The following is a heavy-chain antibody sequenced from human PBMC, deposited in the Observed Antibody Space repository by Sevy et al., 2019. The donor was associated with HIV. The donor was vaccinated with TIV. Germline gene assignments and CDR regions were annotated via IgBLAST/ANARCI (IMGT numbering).Heavy chain of an antibody. J-gene: IGHJ4*02. CDR3: ARGSLYSSGWSESLDY. CDR2: IWYDGSNK. V-gene: IGHV3-33*01. CDR1: GFTFGTYG. D-gene: IGHD6-19*01. Sequence: GGSLRLSCVASGFTFGTYGMDWVRQAPGKGLEWVAVIWYDGSNKYYGDSVKGRFTISRDNSKNTLYLQMNSLRAEDTAMYYCARGSLYSSGWSESLDYWGQGTLVTVSS.